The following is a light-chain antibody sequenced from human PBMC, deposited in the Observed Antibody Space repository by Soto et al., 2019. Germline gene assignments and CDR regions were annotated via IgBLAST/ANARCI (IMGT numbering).Light chain of an antibody. CDR3: SSYTSSSTL. J-gene: IGLJ2*01. Sequence: QSALTQPASVSGSPGQSITISCTGTSSAVGGYNYVSWYQQHPGKAPKLMIYDVSYRPSGVSNRFSGSKSGNTASLTISGLQAEDEADYYCSSYTSSSTLFGGGTQLTVL. V-gene: IGLV2-14*03. CDR1: SSAVGGYNY. CDR2: DVS.